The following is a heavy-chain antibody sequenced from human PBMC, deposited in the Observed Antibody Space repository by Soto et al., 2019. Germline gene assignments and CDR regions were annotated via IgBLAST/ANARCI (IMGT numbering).Heavy chain of an antibody. D-gene: IGHD3-3*01. V-gene: IGHV4-39*01. CDR3: ARGSITIFGVVLDY. Sequence: SETLSLTCTVSGGSISSSSCYWGWIRQPPGKGLEWIGSIYYSGSTYYNPSLKSRVTISVDTSKNQFSLKLSSVTAADTAVYYCARGSITIFGVVLDYWGQGTLVTVSS. CDR1: GGSISSSSCY. CDR2: IYYSGST. J-gene: IGHJ4*02.